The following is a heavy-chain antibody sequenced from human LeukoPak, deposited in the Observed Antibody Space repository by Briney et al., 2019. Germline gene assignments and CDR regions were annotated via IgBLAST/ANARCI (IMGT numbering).Heavy chain of an antibody. CDR3: GRDRIGVAGQDY. J-gene: IGHJ4*02. V-gene: IGHV1-2*02. CDR2: IDPDSGDT. D-gene: IGHD6-13*01. CDR1: GYTFTAYY. Sequence: GASVKVSCEASGYTFTAYYMHWVRQAPGQGLEWIGWIDPDSGDTKYAQSFQGRVTMTTDTSISAVFMELSRLRSDDTAVYFCGRDRIGVAGQDYWGPGTLVIVSS.